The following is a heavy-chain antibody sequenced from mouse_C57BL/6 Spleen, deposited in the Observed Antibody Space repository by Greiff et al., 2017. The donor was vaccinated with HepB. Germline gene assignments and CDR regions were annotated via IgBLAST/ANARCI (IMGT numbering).Heavy chain of an antibody. Sequence: VMLVESGPELVKPGASVKLSCKASGYTFTSYDINWVKQRPGQGLEWIGWIYPRDGSTKYNEKFKGKATLTGDTSSRTAYMELHSLTSDDSAVYFCARVNYYGSREYFDVWGTGTTVTVSS. D-gene: IGHD1-1*01. CDR2: IYPRDGST. CDR1: GYTFTSYD. J-gene: IGHJ1*03. CDR3: ARVNYYGSREYFDV. V-gene: IGHV1-85*01.